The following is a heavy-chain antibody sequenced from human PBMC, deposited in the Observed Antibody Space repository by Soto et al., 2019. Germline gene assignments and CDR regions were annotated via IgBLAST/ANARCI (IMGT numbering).Heavy chain of an antibody. CDR2: ISYDGTNR. D-gene: IGHD4-17*01. Sequence: QVHLVESGGGVVQPERSLRLSCAASGLTFSNYAMHWVRQAPGKGLEWVAFISYDGTNRCYPDSVKGRFTISRDNSKNTLYLQINSLKTEDTAVYYCARESSSTVTTGGGGSAKDYWGQGTLVTVSS. J-gene: IGHJ4*02. CDR1: GLTFSNYA. V-gene: IGHV3-30-3*01. CDR3: ARESSSTVTTGGGGSAKDY.